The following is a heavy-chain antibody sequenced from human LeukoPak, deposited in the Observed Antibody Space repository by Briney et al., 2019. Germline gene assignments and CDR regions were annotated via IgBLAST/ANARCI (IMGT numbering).Heavy chain of an antibody. D-gene: IGHD4-17*01. CDR3: ARGPGGDYGGKGSYYYYYGMDV. V-gene: IGHV4-34*01. Sequence: SETLSLTCAVYGGSFSGYYWSWIRQPPGKGLEWVGEINHSGSTNYNPSLKSRVTISVDTSKNQFSLKLSSVTAADTAVYYCARGPGGDYGGKGSYYYYYGMDVWGQGTTVTVSS. CDR1: GGSFSGYY. CDR2: INHSGST. J-gene: IGHJ6*02.